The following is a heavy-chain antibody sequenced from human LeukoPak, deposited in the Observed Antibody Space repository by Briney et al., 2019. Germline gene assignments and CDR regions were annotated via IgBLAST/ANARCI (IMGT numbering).Heavy chain of an antibody. J-gene: IGHJ4*02. CDR2: INGSGKT. Sequence: SETLSLTCAVSGGSFSAFHWTWIRQPPGQGLEWIGEINGSGKTNYNPSPKSRVTISVDTSKNQFSLKMTSVTAADTAVYYCARVMGAANFDYWGQGTLVTVSS. CDR1: GGSFSAFH. CDR3: ARVMGAANFDY. D-gene: IGHD1-26*01. V-gene: IGHV4-34*01.